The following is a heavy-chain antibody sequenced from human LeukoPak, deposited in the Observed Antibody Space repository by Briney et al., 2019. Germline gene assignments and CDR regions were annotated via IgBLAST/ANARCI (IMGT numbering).Heavy chain of an antibody. J-gene: IGHJ6*03. CDR1: GYTFTRYG. V-gene: IGHV1-18*01. CDR3: ATVSHYYFYYMDV. Sequence: GASVKVSCKASGYTFTRYGISWVRQAPGQGLEWMGWISAYNGNTNYAQKLQGRVTMTTDTSTSTAYMELRSLRSDDTAVYYCATVSHYYFYYMDVWGKGTTVTVSS. CDR2: ISAYNGNT.